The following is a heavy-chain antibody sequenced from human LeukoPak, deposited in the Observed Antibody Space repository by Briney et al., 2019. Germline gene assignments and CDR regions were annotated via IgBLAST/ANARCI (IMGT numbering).Heavy chain of an antibody. CDR1: GGSISSYY. CDR3: VALEVITPNWYFDL. D-gene: IGHD3-3*01. V-gene: IGHV4-59*01. Sequence: SETLSLTCTVSGGSISSYYWSWIRQPPGKGLEWIGYIYYSGSTNYNPSLKSRVTISVDTSKNQFSLKLSSVTAADTAVYYCVALEVITPNWYFDLWGRGTLVTVSS. CDR2: IYYSGST. J-gene: IGHJ2*01.